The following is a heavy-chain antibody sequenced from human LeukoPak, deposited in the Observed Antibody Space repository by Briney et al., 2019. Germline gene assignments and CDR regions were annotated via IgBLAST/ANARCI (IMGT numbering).Heavy chain of an antibody. Sequence: ASVKVSCKASGYTFTSYEINWVRQATGQGLEWMGWMNPNSGNTGYAQKFEGRVTMTRNTSISTAYMELSSLRSEDTAVYYCARGPDYGDFSFYYYMDVWGKGTTVTVSS. D-gene: IGHD4-17*01. J-gene: IGHJ6*03. CDR3: ARGPDYGDFSFYYYMDV. V-gene: IGHV1-8*01. CDR2: MNPNSGNT. CDR1: GYTFTSYE.